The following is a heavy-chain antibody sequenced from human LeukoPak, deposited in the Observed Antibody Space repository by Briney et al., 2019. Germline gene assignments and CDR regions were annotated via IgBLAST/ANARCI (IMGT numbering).Heavy chain of an antibody. CDR1: GGSISSSNR. V-gene: IGHV4-4*02. Sequence: SETLSLTCAVSGGSISSSNRWSWVRQPPGKGLEWIGEIYHSGSTNYNPSLKSRVTISVDKSKNQFSLKLSSVTAADTAVYYCARRTQLTYYGMDVWGKGTTVTVSS. CDR3: ARRTQLTYYGMDV. CDR2: IYHSGST. D-gene: IGHD2-2*01. J-gene: IGHJ6*04.